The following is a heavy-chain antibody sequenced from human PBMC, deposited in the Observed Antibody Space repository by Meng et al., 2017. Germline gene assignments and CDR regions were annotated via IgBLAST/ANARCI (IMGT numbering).Heavy chain of an antibody. V-gene: IGHV3-23*01. CDR2: ISGRGGST. J-gene: IGHJ6*02. CDR1: GFTFSSYE. Sequence: GGSLRLSCAASGFTFSSYEMNWVRQAPGKGLEWVSAISGRGGSTYYADSVKGRFTISRDNSKNTLYLQMNSLRAEDTAVYYCAKQEQQLVLWYYGMDVWGQGTTVTVSS. D-gene: IGHD6-13*01. CDR3: AKQEQQLVLWYYGMDV.